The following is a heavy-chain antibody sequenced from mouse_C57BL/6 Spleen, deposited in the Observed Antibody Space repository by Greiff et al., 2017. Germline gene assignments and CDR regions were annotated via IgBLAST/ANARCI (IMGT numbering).Heavy chain of an antibody. Sequence: EVKLMASGGDLVKPGGSLKLSCAASGFTFSSYGMSWVRQTPDKRLEWVATISSGGSYTYYPDSVKGRFTISRDNAKNTRYLQMRSLKSEDTAMYYCSRHEITTGCFDYWGQGTTLTGSS. CDR2: ISSGGSYT. V-gene: IGHV5-6*01. CDR3: SRHEITTGCFDY. J-gene: IGHJ2*01. D-gene: IGHD1-1*01. CDR1: GFTFSSYG.